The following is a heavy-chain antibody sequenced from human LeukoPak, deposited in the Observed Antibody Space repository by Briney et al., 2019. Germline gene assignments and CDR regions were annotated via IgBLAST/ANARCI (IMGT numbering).Heavy chain of an antibody. J-gene: IGHJ5*02. CDR3: AGGRDIVVVPAANWFDP. CDR1: GYSFTSYW. CDR2: IYPGDSDT. V-gene: IGHV5-51*01. D-gene: IGHD2-2*01. Sequence: GESLKISCKGSGYSFTSYWIGWVRQMPGKGLEWMGIIYPGDSDTRYSPSFQGQVTISADKSISTAYLQWSSLKASDTAMYYCAGGRDIVVVPAANWFDPWGQGTLVTVSS.